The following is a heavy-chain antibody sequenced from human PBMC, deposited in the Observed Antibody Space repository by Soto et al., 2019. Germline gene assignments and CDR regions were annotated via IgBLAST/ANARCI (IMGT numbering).Heavy chain of an antibody. CDR2: IYYSGST. J-gene: IGHJ4*02. CDR3: ARAPPANCNYACGPVFDY. V-gene: IGHV4-31*03. D-gene: IGHD1-7*01. CDR1: GGSISSGGYY. Sequence: SETLSLTCTVSGGSISSGGYYWSWIRQHPGKGLEWIGYIYYSGSTYYNPSLKSRVTISVDTSKNQFSLKLSSVTAADTAVYNCARAPPANCNYACGPVFDYWGQGTLVTVSS.